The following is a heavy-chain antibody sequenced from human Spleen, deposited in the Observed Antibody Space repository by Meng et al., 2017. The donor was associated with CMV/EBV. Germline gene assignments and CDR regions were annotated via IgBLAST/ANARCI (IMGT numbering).Heavy chain of an antibody. CDR3: ARLFHTTLGTNYYYGMDV. D-gene: IGHD3-3*01. V-gene: IGHV1-2*02. Sequence: ASVKVSCKASGYTFTDNYLHWVRQAPGQGLEWVGWVSPKSGGTNYSQKFQGRVTMTRDTSMRTAYMELRRLRSDDTAVFFCARLFHTTLGTNYYYGMDVWGQGTTVTVSS. CDR2: VSPKSGGT. CDR1: GYTFTDNY. J-gene: IGHJ6*02.